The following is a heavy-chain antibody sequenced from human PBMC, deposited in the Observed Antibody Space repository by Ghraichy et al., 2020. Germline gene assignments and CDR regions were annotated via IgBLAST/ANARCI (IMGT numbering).Heavy chain of an antibody. V-gene: IGHV3-48*01. CDR3: AREAYDSSGYSGYYFDY. Sequence: GGSLRLSCAASGFTFSSYSMNWVRQAPGKGLEWVSYISSSSSTIYYADSVKGRFTISRDNAKNSLYLQMNSLRAEDTAVYYCAREAYDSSGYSGYYFDYWGQGALVTVSS. J-gene: IGHJ4*02. D-gene: IGHD3-22*01. CDR2: ISSSSSTI. CDR1: GFTFSSYS.